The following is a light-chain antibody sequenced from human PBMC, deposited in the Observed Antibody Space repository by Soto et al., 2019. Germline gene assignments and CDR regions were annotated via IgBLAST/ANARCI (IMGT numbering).Light chain of an antibody. CDR3: QQSYTTPRT. CDR1: QSISNY. J-gene: IGKJ1*01. CDR2: AAS. Sequence: DIQMAQSPSPLSASVGDIVTITCRASQSISNYLNWYQQKPGKAPKLLIYAASSLQSGVPSRFSGSGSGTDFTLTISSLQPEDFATYYCQQSYTTPRTLGQGTKVDIK. V-gene: IGKV1-39*01.